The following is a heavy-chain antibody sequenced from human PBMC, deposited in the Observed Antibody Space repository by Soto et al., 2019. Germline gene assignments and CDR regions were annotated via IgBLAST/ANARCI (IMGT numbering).Heavy chain of an antibody. D-gene: IGHD3-16*01. CDR1: GFTFSSYA. V-gene: IGHV3-33*01. J-gene: IGHJ4*02. Sequence: GGSLRLSCTASGFTFSSYAMHWVRQAPGKGLEWVAVIWYDGSNKYYADSVKGRFTISRDNSKNTLWLQMNSLRAEDTAVYYCARGASRNPYFDQWGQGNLVTVSS. CDR2: IWYDGSNK. CDR3: ARGASRNPYFDQ.